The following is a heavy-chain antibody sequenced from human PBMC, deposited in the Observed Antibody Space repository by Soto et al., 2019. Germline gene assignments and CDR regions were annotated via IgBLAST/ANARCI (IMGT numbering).Heavy chain of an antibody. CDR3: ARGLNSYYDILTGYLKWGAEYFQH. Sequence: ALVKVSCKASGYTFTSYGISWVRQAPGQGLEWMGWISAYNGNTNYAQKLQGRVTMTTDTSTSTAYMELRSLRSDDTAVYYCARGLNSYYDILTGYLKWGAEYFQHWGQGTLVTVSS. CDR2: ISAYNGNT. J-gene: IGHJ1*01. V-gene: IGHV1-18*01. D-gene: IGHD3-9*01. CDR1: GYTFTSYG.